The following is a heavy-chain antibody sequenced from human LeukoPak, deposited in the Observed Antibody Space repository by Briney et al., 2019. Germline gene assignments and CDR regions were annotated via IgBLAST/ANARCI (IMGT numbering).Heavy chain of an antibody. CDR2: ISGSSSYI. CDR3: ARASDYDSVWGSYRYYDWFDP. J-gene: IGHJ5*02. Sequence: GSLRLSCAASGFTFSTYTMNWVRQAPGKGLEWVSSISGSSSYIYYADSVKGRFTISRDNAKNSLYLQMNSLRADDTAVYYCARASDYDSVWGSYRYYDWFDPWGQGTLVTVSS. V-gene: IGHV3-21*01. CDR1: GFTFSTYT. D-gene: IGHD3-16*02.